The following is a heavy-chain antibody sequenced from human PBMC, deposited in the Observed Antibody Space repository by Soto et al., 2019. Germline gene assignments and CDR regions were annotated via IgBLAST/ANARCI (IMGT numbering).Heavy chain of an antibody. J-gene: IGHJ4*02. V-gene: IGHV1-69*13. D-gene: IGHD4-17*01. CDR2: IIPIFGTA. Sequence: ASVKVSCKASGGTFSSYAISWVRQAPGQGLEWMGGIIPIFGTANYAQKFQGRVTITADESTSTAYMELSSLRSEDTAVYYCAEHNDYGYHSAFDYWGQGILITF. CDR3: AEHNDYGYHSAFDY. CDR1: GGTFSSYA.